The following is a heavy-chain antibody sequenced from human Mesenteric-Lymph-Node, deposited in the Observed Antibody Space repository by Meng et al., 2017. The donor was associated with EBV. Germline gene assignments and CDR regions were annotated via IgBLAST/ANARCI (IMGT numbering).Heavy chain of an antibody. CDR2: INTDTGEP. CDR3: TRELGWYFAF. D-gene: IGHD3-3*02. CDR1: GYTFTTFA. J-gene: IGHJ2*01. V-gene: IGHV7-4-1*02. Sequence: VQLAQSGSELKKPGASVKISCEVSGYTFTTFALNWVRQAPGQGLEWLGWINTDTGEPTYAQGFTGRFVFSLDTSVNTAYLQINSLKTDDTAVYYCTRELGWYFAFWGRGTLVTVSS.